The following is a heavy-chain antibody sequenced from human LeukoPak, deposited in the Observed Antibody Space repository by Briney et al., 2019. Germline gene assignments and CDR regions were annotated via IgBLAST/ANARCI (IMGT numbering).Heavy chain of an antibody. D-gene: IGHD3-3*01. CDR2: IYSDGST. CDR3: ASYYLEWLFGWAFDI. V-gene: IGHV3-66*02. J-gene: IGHJ3*02. Sequence: GGSLRLSCAASRFTLSTKYMSWVRQAPGKGLEWVSLIYSDGSTYYTDSVTGRITISRDNSKNTLYLQMNSLRAEDTAVYYCASYYLEWLFGWAFDIWGQGTMVTVFS. CDR1: RFTLSTKY.